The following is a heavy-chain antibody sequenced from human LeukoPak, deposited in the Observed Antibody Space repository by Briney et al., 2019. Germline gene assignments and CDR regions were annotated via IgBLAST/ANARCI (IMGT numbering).Heavy chain of an antibody. CDR3: ANGGYGAYYFDY. D-gene: IGHD5-12*01. CDR1: GFTFSSYW. Sequence: GGSLRLSCAGSGFTFSSYWMRWVRQAPGKGLEWVANIKQDGSEKYYVDSVKGRFTISRDNAKTSLYLQMNSLRAEDTAVYYCANGGYGAYYFDYWGQGTPVTVSS. J-gene: IGHJ4*02. V-gene: IGHV3-7*01. CDR2: IKQDGSEK.